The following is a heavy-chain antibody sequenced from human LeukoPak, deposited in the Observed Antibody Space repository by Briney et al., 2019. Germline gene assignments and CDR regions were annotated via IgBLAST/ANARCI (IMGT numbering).Heavy chain of an antibody. J-gene: IGHJ4*02. CDR1: GFTFSN. V-gene: IGHV3-21*04. CDR3: AKASAMIVVVSKHFDY. CDR2: ITSGGSYR. D-gene: IGHD3-22*01. Sequence: GGSLRLSCAASGFTFSNMNWVRQAPGKGLEWVSSITSGGSYRFYGDSVKGRFTISRDNAKNSLYLQMNSLRAEDTAVYYCAKASAMIVVVSKHFDYWGQGTLVTVSS.